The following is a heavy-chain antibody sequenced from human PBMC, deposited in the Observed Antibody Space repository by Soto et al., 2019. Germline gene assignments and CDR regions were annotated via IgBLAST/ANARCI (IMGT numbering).Heavy chain of an antibody. J-gene: IGHJ6*03. V-gene: IGHV4-59*01. D-gene: IGHD2-15*01. Sequence: SETLSLTCTVSGGSISSYYWSWIRQPPGKGLEWIGYIYYSGSTNYNPSLKSRVTISVDTSKNQFSLKLSSVTAADTAVYYCARDSGCSGGSCYSIYYYYYMDVWGKGTTVTSP. CDR2: IYYSGST. CDR1: GGSISSYY. CDR3: ARDSGCSGGSCYSIYYYYYMDV.